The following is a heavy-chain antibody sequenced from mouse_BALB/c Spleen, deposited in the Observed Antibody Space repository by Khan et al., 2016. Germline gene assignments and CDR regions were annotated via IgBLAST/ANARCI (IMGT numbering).Heavy chain of an antibody. CDR2: ISYSGST. CDR3: ARYYYGSSYFDY. CDR1: GYSITSDYA. J-gene: IGHJ2*01. V-gene: IGHV3-2*02. D-gene: IGHD1-1*01. Sequence: EVKLEESGPGLVKPSQSLSLTCTVTGYSITSDYAWNWIRQFPGNKLEWMGYISYSGSTSYNPSLKSRISITRDTSNNQFFLQLNSVTTEDTATYYCARYYYGSSYFDYWGQGTTLTVSS.